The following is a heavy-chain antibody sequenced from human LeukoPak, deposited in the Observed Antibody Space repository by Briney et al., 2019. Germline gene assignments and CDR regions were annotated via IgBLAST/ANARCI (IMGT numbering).Heavy chain of an antibody. V-gene: IGHV3-53*01. Sequence: GGSLRLSCAASDFTVSTNYMSWVRQAPGKGLEWVSVIYSSGSTYYADSVKGRFTISRDNSKNTLYLKMSSLRAEDTAVYYCARGRPGYYFEYWGQGTLVTVSS. J-gene: IGHJ4*02. CDR1: DFTVSTNY. CDR2: IYSSGST. CDR3: ARGRPGYYFEY.